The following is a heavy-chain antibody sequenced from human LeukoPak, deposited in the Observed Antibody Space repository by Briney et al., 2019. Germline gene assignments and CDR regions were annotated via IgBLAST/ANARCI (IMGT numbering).Heavy chain of an antibody. Sequence: GSLRLSCAASGFTFSSYGMYWVRQAPGKGLEWVAFIRFDGSNKYYADSVKGRFTISRDNSKSTLYLEMNSLRAEDTAVYYCAKDSVNYYDSSGYSHFDYWGQGTLVTVSS. CDR2: IRFDGSNK. V-gene: IGHV3-30*02. D-gene: IGHD3-22*01. CDR3: AKDSVNYYDSSGYSHFDY. J-gene: IGHJ4*02. CDR1: GFTFSSYG.